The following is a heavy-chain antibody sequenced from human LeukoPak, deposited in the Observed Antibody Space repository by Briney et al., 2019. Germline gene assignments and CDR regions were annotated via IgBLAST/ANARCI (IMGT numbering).Heavy chain of an antibody. CDR3: AKANSQWLDIGNFDY. V-gene: IGHV3-23*01. D-gene: IGHD6-19*01. Sequence: GGSLRLSCAASGFTFSDYYMSWIRQAPGKGLEWVSAISGSGGSTYYADSVKGRFTISRDNSKNTLYLQMNSLRAEDTAVYYCAKANSQWLDIGNFDYWGQGTLVTVSS. CDR2: ISGSGGST. CDR1: GFTFSDYY. J-gene: IGHJ4*02.